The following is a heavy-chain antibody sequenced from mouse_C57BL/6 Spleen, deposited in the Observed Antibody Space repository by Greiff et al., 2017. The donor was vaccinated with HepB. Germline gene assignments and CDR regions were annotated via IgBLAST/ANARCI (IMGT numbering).Heavy chain of an antibody. D-gene: IGHD2-4*01. J-gene: IGHJ1*03. Sequence: LQQPGAELVKPGASVKMSCKASGYTFTSYWITWVKQRPGQGLEWIGDIYPGSGSTNYNEKFKSKATLTVDTSSSTAYMQLSSLTSEDSAVYYGARKDYDYDEGYWYFDVWGTGTTVTVSA. CDR3: ARKDYDYDEGYWYFDV. CDR1: GYTFTSYW. CDR2: IYPGSGST. V-gene: IGHV1-55*01.